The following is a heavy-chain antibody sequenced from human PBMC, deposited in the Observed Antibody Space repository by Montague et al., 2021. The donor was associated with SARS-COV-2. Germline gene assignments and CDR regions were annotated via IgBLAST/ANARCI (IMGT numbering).Heavy chain of an antibody. V-gene: IGHV4-34*01. D-gene: IGHD2-8*01. J-gene: IGHJ4*02. Sequence: SETLSLTCAVYGGSFSGYYWYWICQPPGKGLEWMGVINHSGSTNYNPSLKSRVTISVDTSKNQFSLKLSSVTVADTAVYYCARANGYYFDYWGQGTLVTVSS. CDR1: GGSFSGYY. CDR2: INHSGST. CDR3: ARANGYYFDY.